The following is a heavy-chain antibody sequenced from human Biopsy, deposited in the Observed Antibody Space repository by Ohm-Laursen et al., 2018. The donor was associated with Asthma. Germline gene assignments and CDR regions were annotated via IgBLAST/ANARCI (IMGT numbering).Heavy chain of an antibody. J-gene: IGHJ6*02. Sequence: QTLSLTCIVSGDSISSGGYYWSWIRQHPGKGLEWIGYIYYSGTTYYNPSLKSRVTISVDTSKNQFSLKLTSVTAADTAVYYCARDRRVRFLEWPPAMDVWGQGTTVTVSS. CDR2: IYYSGTT. V-gene: IGHV4-31*03. CDR3: ARDRRVRFLEWPPAMDV. CDR1: GDSISSGGYY. D-gene: IGHD3-3*01.